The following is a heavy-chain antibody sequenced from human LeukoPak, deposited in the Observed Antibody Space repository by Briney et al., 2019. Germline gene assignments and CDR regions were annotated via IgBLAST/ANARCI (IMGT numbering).Heavy chain of an antibody. CDR3: AKVKGIVVVPAAIGY. CDR1: GFTFSSYS. D-gene: IGHD2-2*01. V-gene: IGHV3-23*01. Sequence: GGSLRLSCAASGFTFSSYSMNWVRQAPGKGLEWVSAISGSGGSTYYADSVKGRFTISRDNSKNTLYLQMNSLRAEDTAVYYCAKVKGIVVVPAAIGYWGQGTLVTVSS. CDR2: ISGSGGST. J-gene: IGHJ4*02.